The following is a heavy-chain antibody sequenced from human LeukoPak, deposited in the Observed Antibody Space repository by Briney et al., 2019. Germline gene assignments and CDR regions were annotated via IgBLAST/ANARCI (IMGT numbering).Heavy chain of an antibody. Sequence: PSETLSLTCTVSGGSISSSSYYWSWIRQPPGKGLEWIGYIYYSGSTNYNPSLKSRVTMSVDTSKNQFSLKLSSVTAADTAVYYCARDYIAVAGTGFDYWGQGTLVTVSS. CDR2: IYYSGST. CDR1: GGSISSSSYY. J-gene: IGHJ4*02. V-gene: IGHV4-61*01. CDR3: ARDYIAVAGTGFDY. D-gene: IGHD6-19*01.